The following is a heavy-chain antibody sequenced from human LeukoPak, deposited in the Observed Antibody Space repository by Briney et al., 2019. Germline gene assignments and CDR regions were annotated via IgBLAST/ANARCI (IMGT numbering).Heavy chain of an antibody. J-gene: IGHJ5*02. CDR3: AKSSLLEWLSRQSWFDP. CDR2: ISSSGGST. Sequence: GGSLRLSCAASGFTFYNYAMSWVGQAPGKGAEGVSSISSSGGSTYYADSVKGRFTISRDNSKNTLYLQMNSLRAEDTAVFYCAKSSLLEWLSRQSWFDPWGQGTLLTVSS. D-gene: IGHD3-3*01. V-gene: IGHV3-23*01. CDR1: GFTFYNYA.